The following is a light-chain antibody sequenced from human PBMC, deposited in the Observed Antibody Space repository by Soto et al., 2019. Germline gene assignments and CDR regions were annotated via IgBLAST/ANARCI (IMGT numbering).Light chain of an antibody. CDR1: SSNIGADFG. CDR3: QSYDRSLSGWV. V-gene: IGLV1-40*01. CDR2: VNT. Sequence: QSVLTQPPSVSGAPGQTITISCTGSSSNIGADFGVHWYQQLPGAAPKPVIFVNTNRPSGVPDRFSGSKSGTSASLAITGLQAEYEADYYCQSYDRSLSGWVFGTGTKLTVL. J-gene: IGLJ3*02.